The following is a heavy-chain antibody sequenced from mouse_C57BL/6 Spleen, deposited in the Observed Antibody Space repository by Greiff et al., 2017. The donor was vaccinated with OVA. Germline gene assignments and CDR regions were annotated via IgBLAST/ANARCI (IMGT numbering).Heavy chain of an antibody. CDR2: INYDGSST. CDR1: GFTFSDYY. V-gene: IGHV5-16*01. Sequence: EVKLMESEGGLVQPGSSMKLSCTASGFTFSDYYMAWVRQVPEKGLEWVANINYDGSSTYYLDSLKSRFIISRDNSKNILYLQMSSLKSEDTATYYCARATTVPYFDYWGQGTTLTVSS. D-gene: IGHD1-1*01. J-gene: IGHJ2*01. CDR3: ARATTVPYFDY.